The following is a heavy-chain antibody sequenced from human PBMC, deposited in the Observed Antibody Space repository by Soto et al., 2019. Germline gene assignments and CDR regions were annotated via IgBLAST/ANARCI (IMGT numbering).Heavy chain of an antibody. D-gene: IGHD7-27*01. CDR1: GFTFSSYA. CDR2: ISYDGSNK. J-gene: IGHJ6*02. V-gene: IGHV3-30-3*01. CDR3: ARDFSPQDLIGDYYYGMDV. Sequence: GGSLRLSCAASGFTFSSYAMHWVRQAPGKGLEWVAVISYDGSNKYYADSVKGRFTISRDNSKNTLYLQMNSLRAEDTAVYYCARDFSPQDLIGDYYYGMDVWGQGTTVTVSS.